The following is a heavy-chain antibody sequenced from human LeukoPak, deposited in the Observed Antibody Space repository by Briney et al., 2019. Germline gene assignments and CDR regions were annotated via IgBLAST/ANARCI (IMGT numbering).Heavy chain of an antibody. CDR1: GGSISSGGYY. Sequence: PSQTLSLTCTVSGGSISSGGYYWSWIRQHPGKGLEWIGYIYYSGSTYYNPSLKSRVTISVDTSKNQFSLKLSSVTAADTAVYYCARLRDYYDSSGYYYYFDYWGQGTLVTVSS. J-gene: IGHJ4*02. CDR2: IYYSGST. V-gene: IGHV4-31*03. D-gene: IGHD3-22*01. CDR3: ARLRDYYDSSGYYYYFDY.